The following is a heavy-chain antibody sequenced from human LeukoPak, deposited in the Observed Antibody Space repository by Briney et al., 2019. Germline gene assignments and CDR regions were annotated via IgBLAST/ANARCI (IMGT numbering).Heavy chain of an antibody. CDR3: TTVTHPTTYYYDSSGSYSHFDY. D-gene: IGHD3-22*01. J-gene: IGHJ4*02. CDR1: GFTFDVYT. CDR2: ISGDGGST. V-gene: IGHV3-43*01. Sequence: PGGSLRLSCAASGFTFDVYTMHWVRQAPGKGLEWVCLISGDGGSTYYADSVRGRFTISRDNSKNSLYLQMNSLRTEDTALYYCTTVTHPTTYYYDSSGSYSHFDYWGQGTLVTVSS.